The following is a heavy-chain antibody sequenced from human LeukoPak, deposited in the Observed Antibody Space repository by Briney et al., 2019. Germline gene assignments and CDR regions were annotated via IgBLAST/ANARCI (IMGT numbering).Heavy chain of an antibody. CDR3: ARLDVVVVAATPIYWFDP. CDR1: GYSFTSYW. Sequence: GEALKISCKGSGYSFTSYWIGWVRHMPGKGLEWMGIIYPGDSDTRSSPSFQGHVNISAHKSISTAYLQWSSLKASDTAMYYCARLDVVVVAATPIYWFDPWGQGTLVTVSS. D-gene: IGHD2-15*01. V-gene: IGHV5-51*01. J-gene: IGHJ5*02. CDR2: IYPGDSDT.